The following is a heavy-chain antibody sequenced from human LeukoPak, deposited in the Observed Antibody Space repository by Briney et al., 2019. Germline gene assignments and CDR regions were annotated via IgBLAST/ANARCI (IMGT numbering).Heavy chain of an antibody. CDR1: GGSISSGSYY. J-gene: IGHJ1*01. D-gene: IGHD5-18*01. Sequence: PSETLSLTCTVSGGSISSGSYYWSWIRQPAGKGLEWIGRIYTSGSTNYTPSLKSRVTISVDTSKNQFSLKLSSVTAADTAVYYCAREQLWQSAEYFQHWGQGTLVTVSS. V-gene: IGHV4-61*02. CDR3: AREQLWQSAEYFQH. CDR2: IYTSGST.